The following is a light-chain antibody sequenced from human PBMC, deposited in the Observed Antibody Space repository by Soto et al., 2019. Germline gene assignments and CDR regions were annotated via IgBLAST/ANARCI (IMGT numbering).Light chain of an antibody. CDR3: QQRSNWPLT. J-gene: IGKJ4*01. Sequence: EVVMTQSPATLSVSPGERATLSCRASQSVSILLAWYQQKPGQAPRLLIYDTSIRATGVPARFSGSRSGAEFTLTISSLEPEDFAVYYCQQRSNWPLTFGGGTKVDIK. CDR2: DTS. V-gene: IGKV3-11*01. CDR1: QSVSIL.